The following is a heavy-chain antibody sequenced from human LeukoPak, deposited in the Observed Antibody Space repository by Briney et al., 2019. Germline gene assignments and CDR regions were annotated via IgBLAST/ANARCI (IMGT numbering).Heavy chain of an antibody. D-gene: IGHD4-17*01. Sequence: GGSLRLSCAASGFTFSSYSMNWARQAPGKGLEWVSSISSSSSYIYYADSVKGRFTISRDNAKNSLYLQMNSLRAEDTALYYCTRPGDDVGDYWGQGTLVTVSS. CDR3: TRPGDDVGDY. V-gene: IGHV3-21*04. CDR2: ISSSSSYI. CDR1: GFTFSSYS. J-gene: IGHJ4*02.